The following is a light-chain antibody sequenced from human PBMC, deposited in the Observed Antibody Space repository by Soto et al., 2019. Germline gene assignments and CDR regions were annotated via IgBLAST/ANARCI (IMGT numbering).Light chain of an antibody. CDR3: SSYTSSSIEYV. Sequence: QSALTQPASVSGSPGQSITISCTGTSSDVGGYNYVSWYQQHPGKAPKLMIYEVSNRPSGVSNRFSGSQFGDTASLTISGVQAEDEADYYCSSYTSSSIEYVFGTGTKVTVL. V-gene: IGLV2-14*01. CDR1: SSDVGGYNY. J-gene: IGLJ1*01. CDR2: EVS.